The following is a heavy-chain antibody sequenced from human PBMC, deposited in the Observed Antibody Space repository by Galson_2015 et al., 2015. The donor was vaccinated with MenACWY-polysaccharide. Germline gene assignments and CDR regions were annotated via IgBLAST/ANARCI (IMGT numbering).Heavy chain of an antibody. Sequence: SLRLSCAASGFSMTSYAVNWVRQAPGKGLEWVGVISGSGIDIRYADPVKGRFTISRDTSKSTLYLQMDSVRAEDTAKYYCAKSSQWGAAAVGSFDHWGQGTLVTVSS. CDR2: ISGSGIDI. D-gene: IGHD6-13*01. J-gene: IGHJ4*02. CDR3: AKSSQWGAAAVGSFDH. V-gene: IGHV3-23*01. CDR1: GFSMTSYA.